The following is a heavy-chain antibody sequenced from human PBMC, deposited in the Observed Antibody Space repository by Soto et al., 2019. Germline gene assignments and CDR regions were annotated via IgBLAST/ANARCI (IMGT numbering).Heavy chain of an antibody. CDR3: ARVRAIFGVVIGVYYYYYMDV. CDR2: INHSGST. J-gene: IGHJ6*03. Sequence: SETLSLTCAVYGGSFSGYYWSWIRQPPGKGLEWIGEINHSGSTNYNPSLKSRVTISVDTSKNQFSLKLSSVTAADTAVYYCARVRAIFGVVIGVYYYYYMDVWGKGTTVTVS. D-gene: IGHD3-3*01. CDR1: GGSFSGYY. V-gene: IGHV4-34*01.